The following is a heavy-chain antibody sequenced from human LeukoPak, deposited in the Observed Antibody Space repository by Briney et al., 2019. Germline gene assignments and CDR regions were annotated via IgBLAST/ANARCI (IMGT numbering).Heavy chain of an antibody. CDR3: AKDRGLGYCSGGSCYSGYNFQH. Sequence: GGSLRLSCAASGFTFSSYAMSWVRQAPGKGLEWVSAISGSGGSTYYADSVKGRFTISRDNSKNTLYLQMNSLRAEDTAVYYCAKDRGLGYCSGGSCYSGYNFQHRGQGTLVTVSS. CDR1: GFTFSSYA. V-gene: IGHV3-23*01. CDR2: ISGSGGST. J-gene: IGHJ1*01. D-gene: IGHD2-15*01.